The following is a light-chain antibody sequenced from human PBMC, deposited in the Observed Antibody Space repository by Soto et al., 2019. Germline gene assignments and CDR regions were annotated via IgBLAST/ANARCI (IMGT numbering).Light chain of an antibody. V-gene: IGLV2-23*01. CDR2: EGF. J-gene: IGLJ1*01. Sequence: QSVLTQPVSVSGSPGQSITLSCTGTSNDVGTYNLVSWYQQHPGKAPKLIIFEGFKRPSGVSNRFSGSKSGNTASLTISGLQAEDEADYYCSSYAGSTTYVFGTGTKVTVL. CDR1: SNDVGTYNL. CDR3: SSYAGSTTYV.